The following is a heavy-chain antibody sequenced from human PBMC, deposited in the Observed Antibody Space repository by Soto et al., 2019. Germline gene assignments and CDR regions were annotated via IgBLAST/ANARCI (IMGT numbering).Heavy chain of an antibody. J-gene: IGHJ3*02. Sequence: QVQLQESGPGLVKPSQTLSLTCTVSGGSISSGDYYWSWIRQPPGKGLEWIGYIYYSGSTYYNPSLKSRVTISVDTSKNQFSLKLSSVTAADTAVYYCARDLGDWNYASDAFDIWGQGTMVTVSS. CDR2: IYYSGST. CDR3: ARDLGDWNYASDAFDI. CDR1: GGSISSGDYY. V-gene: IGHV4-30-4*01. D-gene: IGHD1-7*01.